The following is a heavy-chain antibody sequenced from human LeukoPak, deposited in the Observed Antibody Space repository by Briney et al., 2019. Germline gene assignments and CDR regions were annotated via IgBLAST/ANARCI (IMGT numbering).Heavy chain of an antibody. CDR3: AKVVRGVIGRYYYYMDV. V-gene: IGHV3-23*01. CDR2: ISGSGGTT. Sequence: SCKASGYTFTSYGMSWVRQAPGKGLEWVLGISGSGGTTYHADSVKGRFTISRDNSKNMLYLQMNSLRAEDTAVYYCAKVVRGVIGRYYYYMDVWGKGTTVTISS. J-gene: IGHJ6*03. CDR1: GYTFTSYG. D-gene: IGHD3-10*01.